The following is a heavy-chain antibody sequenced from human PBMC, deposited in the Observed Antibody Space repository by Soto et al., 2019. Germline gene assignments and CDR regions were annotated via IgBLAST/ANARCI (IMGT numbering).Heavy chain of an antibody. CDR2: IIPIFGTA. CDR3: ARDGYSSGWSDDAFDI. V-gene: IGHV1-69*13. CDR1: GGTFSSYA. D-gene: IGHD6-19*01. J-gene: IGHJ3*02. Sequence: SVKVSCKASGGTFSSYAIGWVRQAPGQGLEWMGGIIPIFGTANYAQKFQGRVTITADESTSTAYMELSSLRSEDTAVYYCARDGYSSGWSDDAFDIWGQGTMVTVSS.